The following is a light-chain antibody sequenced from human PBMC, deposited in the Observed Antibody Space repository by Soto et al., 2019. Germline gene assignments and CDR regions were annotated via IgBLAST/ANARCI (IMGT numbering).Light chain of an antibody. V-gene: IGKV1-5*03. J-gene: IGKJ4*01. CDR2: QAS. Sequence: DIRMTQSPSTLSASVGDRVTITCRASQTISYWLAWLQLKPGQAPKVLIYQASTLGSGVPSRASGSGSGKEFTLTTASLKPDDFATYYCQHYSRYTLTFGGGTKVEI. CDR3: QHYSRYTLT. CDR1: QTISYW.